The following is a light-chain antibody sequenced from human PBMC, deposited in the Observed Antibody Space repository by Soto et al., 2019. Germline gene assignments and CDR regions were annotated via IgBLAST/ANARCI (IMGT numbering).Light chain of an antibody. CDR3: QQSFTTPYN. CDR1: QTISNY. CDR2: GIS. Sequence: DIQMTQSPSSLSASVGDRVTITCRASQTISNYLNWYHQKPGKPPKLLIYGISTLQSGVPSRFSGSGSGTDFTLTISSLQPEDFATYYCQQSFTTPYNFGQGTELEVK. V-gene: IGKV1-39*01. J-gene: IGKJ2*01.